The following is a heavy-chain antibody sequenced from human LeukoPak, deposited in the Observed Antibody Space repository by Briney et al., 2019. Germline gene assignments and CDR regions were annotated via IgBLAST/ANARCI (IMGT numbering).Heavy chain of an antibody. J-gene: IGHJ4*02. CDR3: AREREELDDY. CDR1: GFTFSSYS. D-gene: IGHD6-13*01. Sequence: GGSLRLSCAASGFTFSSYSMNWVRQAPGKGLEWASSISSSSSYIYYADSVKGRFTISRDNAKNSLYLQMNSLRAEDTAVYYCAREREELDDYWGQGTLVTVSS. V-gene: IGHV3-21*01. CDR2: ISSSSSYI.